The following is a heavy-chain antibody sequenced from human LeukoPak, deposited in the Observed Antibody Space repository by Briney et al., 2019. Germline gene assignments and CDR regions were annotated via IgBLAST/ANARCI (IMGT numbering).Heavy chain of an antibody. V-gene: IGHV1-18*01. J-gene: IGHJ4*02. CDR3: ARDKGDILTGYYTDY. Sequence: GASVKVSCKASGYTFTSYGISWVRQAPGQGLEWMGWISAYNGNTNYAQKLQGRVTMTTDTSTSTAYMELRSLRSDDTAVYYCARDKGDILTGYYTDYWGQGTLVTVSS. D-gene: IGHD3-9*01. CDR2: ISAYNGNT. CDR1: GYTFTSYG.